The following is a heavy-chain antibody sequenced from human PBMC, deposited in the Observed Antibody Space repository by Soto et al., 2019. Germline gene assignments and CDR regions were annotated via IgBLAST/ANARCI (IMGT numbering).Heavy chain of an antibody. Sequence: SGPTLVNPTQTLTLTCTFSGFSLSTTGVGVSWIRQPPGKALELLALIYWHDDKRYSPSMKSRLTITKDTSKNQVVLTMTNMDPVETATYYCAHGLGDDYGGNSPFEYWGQGTMLTVSS. CDR2: IYWHDDK. J-gene: IGHJ4*02. CDR1: GFSLSTTGVG. CDR3: AHGLGDDYGGNSPFEY. V-gene: IGHV2-5*01. D-gene: IGHD4-17*01.